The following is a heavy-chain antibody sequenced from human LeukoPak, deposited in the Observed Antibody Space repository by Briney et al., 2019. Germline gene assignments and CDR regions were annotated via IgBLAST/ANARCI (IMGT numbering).Heavy chain of an antibody. J-gene: IGHJ4*02. CDR1: GFTFSSYA. CDR3: AKDSGFLEWLLLAHLDY. D-gene: IGHD3-3*01. Sequence: GGSLRLSCAASGFTFSSYAMSWVRQAPGKGLEWVSAISGSGGSTYYADSVKGRFTISRDNSKNTLYLQMNSLRAEDTAVYYCAKDSGFLEWLLLAHLDYWGQGIRVTVSS. V-gene: IGHV3-23*01. CDR2: ISGSGGST.